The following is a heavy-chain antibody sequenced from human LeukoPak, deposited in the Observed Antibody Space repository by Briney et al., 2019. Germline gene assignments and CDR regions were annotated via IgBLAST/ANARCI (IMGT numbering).Heavy chain of an antibody. CDR1: GFTFSDYY. J-gene: IGHJ4*02. CDR2: ISSSGSTI. CDR3: ARQGLRYFDWLSIMGIDY. V-gene: IGHV3-11*04. D-gene: IGHD3-9*01. Sequence: GGSLRLSCAASGFTFSDYYMSWVRQAPGKGLEWVSYISSSGSTIYYVDSVKGRFTISRDNAKNSLYLQMNSLRAEDTAVYYCARQGLRYFDWLSIMGIDYWGQGTLVTVSS.